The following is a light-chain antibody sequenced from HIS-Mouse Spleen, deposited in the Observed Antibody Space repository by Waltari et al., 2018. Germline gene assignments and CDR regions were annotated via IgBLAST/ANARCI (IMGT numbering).Light chain of an antibody. CDR2: DAS. V-gene: IGKV3-11*01. CDR3: QQRSNWPT. J-gene: IGKJ4*01. CDR1: QSVSSY. Sequence: EIVLTQSPATLSLSPGERPPLSCRASQSVSSYLAWYQQKPAQAPRLRIYDASNRATGIPARFSGSGSGTDFTLTISSLEPEDFAVYYCQQRSNWPTFGGGTKVEIK.